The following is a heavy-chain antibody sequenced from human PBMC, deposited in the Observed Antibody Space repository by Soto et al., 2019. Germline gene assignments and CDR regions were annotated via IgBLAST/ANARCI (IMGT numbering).Heavy chain of an antibody. CDR3: AREPGEDSSGYYDYYGMDV. V-gene: IGHV1-2*04. CDR1: GYSFTNYY. D-gene: IGHD3-22*01. J-gene: IGHJ6*02. CDR2: INPNGGCT. Sequence: ASVKVSCKASGYSFTNYYMHWVRQAPGQGLEWMGRINPNGGCTNYAQRFQGWVTMTRDTSISTAYMELSRLRSDDTAVYYCAREPGEDSSGYYDYYGMDVWGQGTTVTVSS.